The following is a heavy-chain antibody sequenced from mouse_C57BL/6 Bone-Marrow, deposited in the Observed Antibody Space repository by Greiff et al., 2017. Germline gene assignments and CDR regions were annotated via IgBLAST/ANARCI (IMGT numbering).Heavy chain of an antibody. CDR2: IDPSDSYT. J-gene: IGHJ1*03. D-gene: IGHD2-4*01. CDR1: GYTFTSYW. V-gene: IGHV1-59*01. CDR3: ASYDYDGYFDV. Sequence: QVQLQQPGAELVRPGTSVKLSCKASGYTFTSYWMHWVKQRPGQGLEWIGVIDPSDSYTNYNQKFKGKATLTVDTSSTTAYMQLSSLTSEDYAVYYCASYDYDGYFDVWGTGTTVTVSA.